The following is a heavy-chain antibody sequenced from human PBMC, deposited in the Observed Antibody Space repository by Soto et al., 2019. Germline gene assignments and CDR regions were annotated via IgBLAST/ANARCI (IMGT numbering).Heavy chain of an antibody. CDR2: ISSGGIYI. D-gene: IGHD1-26*01. J-gene: IGHJ5*02. CDR1: FTFSMYS. CDR3: TRDQGGSYDSWFDP. Sequence: EVQVVESGGGLVNPGGSLRLSCSFTFSMYSMNWVRQAPGKGLEWVASISSGGIYIKYADSVKGRFTISRDNAKNSVSLQMNSPKDEDTAVYYCTRDQGGSYDSWFDPWGQGTQVIVSS. V-gene: IGHV3-21*06.